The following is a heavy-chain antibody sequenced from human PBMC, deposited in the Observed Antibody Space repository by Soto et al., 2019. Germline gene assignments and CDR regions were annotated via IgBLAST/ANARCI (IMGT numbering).Heavy chain of an antibody. Sequence: ASVKVSCKASGYIFTGYHMHWVRQAPGQGLKWMGWINPNSGGTNYAQKFQGRVTMTRDTSISTAYMELNSLRSDDTAVYYWARDITMIRGVDSPNWFDPWGQGTLVTVSS. D-gene: IGHD3-10*01. CDR2: INPNSGGT. V-gene: IGHV1-2*02. J-gene: IGHJ5*02. CDR3: ARDITMIRGVDSPNWFDP. CDR1: GYIFTGYH.